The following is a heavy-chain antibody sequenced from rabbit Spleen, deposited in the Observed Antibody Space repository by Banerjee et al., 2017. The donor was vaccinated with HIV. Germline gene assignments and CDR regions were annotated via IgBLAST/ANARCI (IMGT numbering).Heavy chain of an antibody. D-gene: IGHD1-1*01. CDR3: ARDTSSSFSSYGMDL. CDR1: GVSFSDKDV. J-gene: IGHJ6*01. CDR2: INTVTGKT. Sequence: EQLEESGGGLVKPEGSLTLTCKASGVSFSDKDVMCWVRQAPGKGLEWIACINTVTGKTVYASWAKGRFTISKTSSTAVTLQMTSLPAADTATYFCARDTSSSFSSYGMDLWGPGTLVTVS. V-gene: IGHV1S45*01.